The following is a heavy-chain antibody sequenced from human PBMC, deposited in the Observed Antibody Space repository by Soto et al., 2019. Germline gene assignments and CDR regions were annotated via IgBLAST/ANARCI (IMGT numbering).Heavy chain of an antibody. D-gene: IGHD2-2*01. CDR3: AKDRRTSYYYGMDV. Sequence: QVQLVESGGGVVQPGRSLRLSCAASGFTFSSYGMHWVRQAPGKGLEWVAVISYDGSNKYYADSVKGRFTISRDNSKSTLYLQMTSMRAEDTAVYYCAKDRRTSYYYGMDVWGPGTTVTVAS. V-gene: IGHV3-30*18. CDR1: GFTFSSYG. CDR2: ISYDGSNK. J-gene: IGHJ6*02.